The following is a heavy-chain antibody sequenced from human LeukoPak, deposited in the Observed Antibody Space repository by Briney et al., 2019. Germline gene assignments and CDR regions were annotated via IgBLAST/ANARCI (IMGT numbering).Heavy chain of an antibody. V-gene: IGHV3-23*01. Sequence: GGSLRLSCAASGFAFSSDAMSWVRQAPGKGLEWVSLIRGDNSIIEYADSVKGRFAISRDNSKNTLYLQMNSLRAEDTAVYYCAKGRFTSSTFDYWGQGTLVTVSS. CDR2: IRGDNSII. J-gene: IGHJ4*02. D-gene: IGHD2-2*01. CDR1: GFAFSSDA. CDR3: AKGRFTSSTFDY.